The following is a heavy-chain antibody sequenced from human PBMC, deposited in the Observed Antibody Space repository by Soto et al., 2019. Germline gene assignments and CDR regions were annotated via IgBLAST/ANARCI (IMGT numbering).Heavy chain of an antibody. Sequence: PGGSLRLSCAASGFTFDDYAMRWVRQAPGKGLEWVSGISWNSGSIGYADSVKGRFTISRDNAKNTLYLQMNSLRAEDTAVYYCARGHYDILTGYYTPRFGYWGQGTLVTVSS. D-gene: IGHD3-9*01. CDR3: ARGHYDILTGYYTPRFGY. CDR2: ISWNSGSI. CDR1: GFTFDDYA. J-gene: IGHJ4*02. V-gene: IGHV3-9*01.